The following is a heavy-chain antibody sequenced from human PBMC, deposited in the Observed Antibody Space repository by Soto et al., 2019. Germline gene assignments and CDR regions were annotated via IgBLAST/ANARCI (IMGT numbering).Heavy chain of an antibody. CDR3: ASKTYESKGTFDY. V-gene: IGHV4-4*02. CDR2: KYHSGSS. Sequence: QVQLRESGPGLVKPSETLSLTCTVSGGSISTSQWWSWLRQPPGKGLEWIGEKYHSGSSNYNTSRKRRVTIPVDQSKNQCSLKLSSVAAADTAVYYCASKTYESKGTFDYWGQGTLVTVSS. CDR1: GGSISTSQW. J-gene: IGHJ4*02. D-gene: IGHD3-22*01.